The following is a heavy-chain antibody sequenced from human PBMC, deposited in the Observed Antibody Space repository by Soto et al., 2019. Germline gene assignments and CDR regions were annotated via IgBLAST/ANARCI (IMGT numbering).Heavy chain of an antibody. D-gene: IGHD6-19*01. CDR1: GFTFSNYA. J-gene: IGHJ4*02. Sequence: EVQLLESGGGLVQPGGSLRLSCAAPGFTFSNYAMNWVRQAQGKGLEWVSVISGSGVSTYYADSVKGRFTLSRDNSKNTLYLKMNSLRGEDTDVYYCARRSSGWYFAYWGQGNLVPVSS. CDR2: ISGSGVST. CDR3: ARRSSGWYFAY. V-gene: IGHV3-23*01.